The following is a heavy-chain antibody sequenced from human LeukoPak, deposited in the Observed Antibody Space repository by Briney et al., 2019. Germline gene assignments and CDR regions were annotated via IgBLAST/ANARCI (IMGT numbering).Heavy chain of an antibody. CDR3: GTVAAGYYFDN. V-gene: IGHV3-7*05. J-gene: IGHJ4*02. CDR1: GSTFSAYW. D-gene: IGHD3-9*01. CDR2: IKEDGSEK. Sequence: QPGGSLILSCAASGSTFSAYWMSWVRQAPGKGLEWVANIKEDGSEKSYVESVKGRFTISRDNTKKSLYLQMNSLRAEDTALYYCGTVAAGYYFDNWGQGTLVTVSS.